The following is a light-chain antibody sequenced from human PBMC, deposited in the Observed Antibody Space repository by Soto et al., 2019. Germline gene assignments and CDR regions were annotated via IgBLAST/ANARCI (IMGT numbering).Light chain of an antibody. CDR3: QSYDSSLSAWKV. J-gene: IGLJ3*02. Sequence: QSVLTQPPSVSGAPGQRVSISCTGSNTNIGAGYDVNWYQQHPGTAPKLLIYANINRPSGVPDRFSGSKSGASAFLVITGLQAEDEADYYCQSYDSSLSAWKVFGGGTKLTVL. CDR2: ANI. V-gene: IGLV1-40*01. CDR1: NTNIGAGYD.